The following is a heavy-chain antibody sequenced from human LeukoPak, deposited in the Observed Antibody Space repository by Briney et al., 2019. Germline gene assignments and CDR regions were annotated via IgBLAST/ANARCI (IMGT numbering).Heavy chain of an antibody. J-gene: IGHJ3*02. CDR2: IYYSGST. CDR3: ARGGYSGYGHAFDI. V-gene: IGHV4-59*01. Sequence: SVTLSLTCTVSGGSISSYYWSWIRQPPGKGLEWIGYIYYSGSTNYNPSLKSRVTISVDTSKNQFSLKLSSVTAADTAVYYCARGGYSGYGHAFDIWGQETMVTVSS. D-gene: IGHD5-12*01. CDR1: GGSISSYY.